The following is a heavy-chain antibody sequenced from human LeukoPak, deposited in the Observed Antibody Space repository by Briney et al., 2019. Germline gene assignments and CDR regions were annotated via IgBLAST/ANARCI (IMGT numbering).Heavy chain of an antibody. D-gene: IGHD4-23*01. Sequence: GASLKVSCKASGYTFTSYGISWVRQAPGQGLEWMGWISAYNGNTNYAQKLQGRVTMTTDTSTSTDYMDLRSLRSDHTAVYYCGYGGNSVDYWGQGTLVTVSS. CDR2: ISAYNGNT. CDR3: GYGGNSVDY. CDR1: GYTFTSYG. J-gene: IGHJ4*02. V-gene: IGHV1-18*01.